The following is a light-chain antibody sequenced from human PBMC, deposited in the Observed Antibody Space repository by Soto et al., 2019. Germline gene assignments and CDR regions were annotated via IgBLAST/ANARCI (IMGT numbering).Light chain of an antibody. CDR2: GAS. CDR3: QQTSSTPYT. CDR1: QNINIY. Sequence: DIQMTQSPSSLSASVGDKVTITCRPSQNINIYLNWYQQKPGKAPKLLIYGASTLQSGVPARFSGSRSGPDFSLTSSSLQPEDFATYYCQQTSSTPYTFGLGTKLEIK. V-gene: IGKV1-39*01. J-gene: IGKJ2*01.